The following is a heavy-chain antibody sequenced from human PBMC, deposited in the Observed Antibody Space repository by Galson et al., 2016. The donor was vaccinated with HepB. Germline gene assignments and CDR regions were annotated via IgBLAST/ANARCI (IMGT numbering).Heavy chain of an antibody. CDR1: GYTFTNYA. CDR2: INAGNGNT. D-gene: IGHD2-2*01. Sequence: SVKVSCKASGYTFTNYAIHWVRQAPGQRLEWMGWINAGNGNTKYSQKFQGRVTITADTYPSTAYMELSSLRSEDMAVYYCARRVVPDAQPAPAGWDWGLDVWGQGTTVTASS. CDR3: ARRVVPDAQPAPAGWDWGLDV. V-gene: IGHV1-3*01. J-gene: IGHJ6*02.